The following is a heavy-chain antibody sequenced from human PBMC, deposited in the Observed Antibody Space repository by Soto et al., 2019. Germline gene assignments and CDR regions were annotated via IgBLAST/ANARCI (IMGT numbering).Heavy chain of an antibody. CDR1: GFTFSNYG. CDR2: ISDDGSNK. J-gene: IGHJ6*02. CDR3: TKRRNVLRFLEWSSGMEV. D-gene: IGHD3-3*01. V-gene: IGHV3-30*18. Sequence: AGGSLRLSCAASGFTFSNYGMHWVRQAPGKGLEWVAFISDDGSNKYYADSMKGRFTMSRDNSMSTLYLQMNSLRVEDTAVYYCTKRRNVLRFLEWSSGMEVWGQGTTVTVSS.